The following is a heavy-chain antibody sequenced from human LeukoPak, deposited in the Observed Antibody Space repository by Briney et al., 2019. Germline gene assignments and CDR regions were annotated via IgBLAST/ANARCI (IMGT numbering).Heavy chain of an antibody. CDR3: ARSANYFDTSGQDY. CDR2: TNRDDSDT. V-gene: IGHV3-74*01. J-gene: IGHJ4*02. CDR1: GFTFSGYW. D-gene: IGHD3-22*01. Sequence: TGGSLRLSCAASGFTFSGYWMHWVRQAPGKGLVWVSRTNRDDSDTSYADSVKGRFTISRDKAKSALYLQMNSLRVEDTAVYYCARSANYFDTSGQDYWGQGTLVTASS.